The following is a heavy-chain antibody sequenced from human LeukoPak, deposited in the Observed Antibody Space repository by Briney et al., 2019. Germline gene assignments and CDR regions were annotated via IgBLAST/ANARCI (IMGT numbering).Heavy chain of an antibody. CDR2: IWYDGSNK. V-gene: IGHV3-33*01. CDR3: AREITYYYDSSGFDY. Sequence: GGSLRLSCAASGFTFSSYGMHWVRQAPGKGLEWVAVIWYDGSNKYYADSVKGRFTISRDNSKNTLYLQMNSLRAEDTAVYYCAREITYYYDSSGFDYWGQGTLVTVSS. D-gene: IGHD3-22*01. CDR1: GFTFSSYG. J-gene: IGHJ4*02.